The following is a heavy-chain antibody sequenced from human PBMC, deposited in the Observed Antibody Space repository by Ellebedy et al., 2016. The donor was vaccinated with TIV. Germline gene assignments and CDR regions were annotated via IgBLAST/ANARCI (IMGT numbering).Heavy chain of an antibody. D-gene: IGHD2-2*01. CDR3: AKVLSSGSTSWNYYYYYYGMDV. CDR1: GFTFSSYA. CDR2: ISGSGGST. Sequence: GESLKISCAASGFTFSSYAMSWVRQAPGKGLEWVSAISGSGGSTYYADSVKGRFTISRDNSKNTLYLQMNSLRAEDTAVYYCAKVLSSGSTSWNYYYYYYGMDVWGQGTTVTVSS. J-gene: IGHJ6*02. V-gene: IGHV3-23*01.